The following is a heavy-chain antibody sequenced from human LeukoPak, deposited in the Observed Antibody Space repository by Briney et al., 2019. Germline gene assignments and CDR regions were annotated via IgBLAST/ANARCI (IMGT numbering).Heavy chain of an antibody. J-gene: IGHJ6*02. CDR2: IYYSGST. CDR1: GGSISSYY. Sequence: PSGTLSLTCTVSGGSISSYYWSWIRQPPGRGLEWIGYIYYSGSTNYNPSLKSRVTISVDTSKNQFSLKLSSVTAADTAVYYCARVIGFGELFYYYYGMDVWGQGTTVTVSS. D-gene: IGHD3-10*01. V-gene: IGHV4-59*01. CDR3: ARVIGFGELFYYYYGMDV.